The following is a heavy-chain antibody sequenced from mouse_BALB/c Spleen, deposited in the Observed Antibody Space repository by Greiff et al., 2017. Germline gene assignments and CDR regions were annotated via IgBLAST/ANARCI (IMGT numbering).Heavy chain of an antibody. CDR2: IDPENGDT. CDR3: NDGSSLDY. V-gene: IGHV14-4*02. J-gene: IGHJ2*01. Sequence: EVQRVESGAELVRSGASVKLSCTASGFNIKDYYMHWVKQRPEQGLEWIGWIDPENGDTEYAPKFQGKATMTADTSSNTAYLQLSGLTSEDTAVYYCNDGSSLDYWGQGTTLTVSS. CDR1: GFNIKDYY. D-gene: IGHD1-1*01.